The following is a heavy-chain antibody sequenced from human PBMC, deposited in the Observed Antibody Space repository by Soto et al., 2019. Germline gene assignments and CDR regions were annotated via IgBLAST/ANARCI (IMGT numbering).Heavy chain of an antibody. CDR3: ARPRDSGSYYIDEFDY. CDR2: IYPGDSDT. D-gene: IGHD3-10*01. Sequence: GESLKISCKGSGYSFTSYWIGWVRQMPGKGLEWMGIIYPGDSDTRYSPSFQGQVTISADKSISTAYLQWSSLKASDTAMYYCARPRDSGSYYIDEFDYWGQGTLVTVSS. CDR1: GYSFTSYW. J-gene: IGHJ4*02. V-gene: IGHV5-51*01.